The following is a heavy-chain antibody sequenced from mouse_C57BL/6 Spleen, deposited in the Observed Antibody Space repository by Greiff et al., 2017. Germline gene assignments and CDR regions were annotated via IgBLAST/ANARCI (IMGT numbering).Heavy chain of an antibody. J-gene: IGHJ4*01. Sequence: DVKLQESGGGLVKPGGSLKLSCAASGFTFSSYTMSWVRQTPEKRLEWVATISGGGGNTYYPDSVKGRFTISRDNAKNTLYLQMSSLRYEDTALYYCAIHMGLYAMDYWGQGTSATVSS. V-gene: IGHV5-9*01. CDR1: GFTFSSYT. CDR2: ISGGGGNT. D-gene: IGHD1-1*02. CDR3: AIHMGLYAMDY.